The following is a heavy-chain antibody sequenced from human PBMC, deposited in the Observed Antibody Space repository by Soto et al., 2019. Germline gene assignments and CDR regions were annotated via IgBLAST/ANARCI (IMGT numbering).Heavy chain of an antibody. D-gene: IGHD1-1*01. V-gene: IGHV3-74*01. J-gene: IGHJ4*02. CDR1: GFTFSSHW. CDR3: ARGPNWAFDY. Sequence: EVQLVESGGGLVQPGGSLRLSCEASGFTFSSHWMHWVRQAPGKGLVWVSQTNEDGTKTNYAESMRGRFTISRDNAKNTLYLQINSLRADDTAVYYCARGPNWAFDYWGQGTLLTVSS. CDR2: TNEDGTKT.